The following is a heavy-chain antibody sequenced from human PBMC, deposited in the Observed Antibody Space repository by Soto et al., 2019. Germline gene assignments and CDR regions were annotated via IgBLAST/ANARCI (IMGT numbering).Heavy chain of an antibody. D-gene: IGHD2-15*01. CDR1: GYTFTSYD. CDR2: VNPNSGNT. J-gene: IGHJ6*02. V-gene: IGHV1-8*01. Sequence: RASVKVSCKASGYTFTSYDINWVRQATGQGLEWMGWVNPNSGNTGYAQKFQGRVTMTRNTSISTAYMELSSLRSEDTAVYYCARGEICGSCYSGMDVWGQGTTVTVSS. CDR3: ARGEICGSCYSGMDV.